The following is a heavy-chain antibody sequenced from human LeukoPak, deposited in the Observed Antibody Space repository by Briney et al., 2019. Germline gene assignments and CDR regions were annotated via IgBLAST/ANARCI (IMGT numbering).Heavy chain of an antibody. V-gene: IGHV3-48*02. CDR2: ISDSSSTI. CDR1: GFTFSSYR. J-gene: IGHJ4*02. D-gene: IGHD5-18*01. Sequence: GGSLRLSCAASGFTFSSYRMNWVRQAPGKGLEWVSYISDSSSTIYYSDSVKGRFTISRDNAKNSLYLQMHSLRDEDTAVYYCARDSGYRSVDYWGQGTLVTVSS. CDR3: ARDSGYRSVDY.